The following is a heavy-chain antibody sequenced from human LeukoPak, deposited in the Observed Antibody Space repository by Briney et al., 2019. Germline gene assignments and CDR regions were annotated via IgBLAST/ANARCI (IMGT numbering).Heavy chain of an antibody. V-gene: IGHV4-4*07. D-gene: IGHD6-19*01. J-gene: IGHJ4*02. CDR1: GGPISNYY. CDR2: IYSSGNT. Sequence: SETLSLTCTVSGGPISNYYWSWFRQPAGKGLEWIGRIYSSGNTNYNPSLKSRVTMSVDTSKNQFSLKLSSVTAADTAVYYCAKEERGDSSVWYEDYWGQGTLVTVSS. CDR3: AKEERGDSSVWYEDY.